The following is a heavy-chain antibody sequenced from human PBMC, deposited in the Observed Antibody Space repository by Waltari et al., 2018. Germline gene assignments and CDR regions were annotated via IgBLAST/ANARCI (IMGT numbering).Heavy chain of an antibody. V-gene: IGHV3-33*06. CDR2: IWYNGSNK. CDR1: GFTFSSSG. Sequence: QVQLVESGGGVVQPGRSLRLSCAASGFTFSSSGIHWVRQAPGKGLEWVAVIWYNGSNKFYADSVKGRFTTSRDNSKNTLYLQMNSLRAEDTAVYYCAKEGSGWVSLDYWGQGTLVTVSS. D-gene: IGHD6-19*01. CDR3: AKEGSGWVSLDY. J-gene: IGHJ4*02.